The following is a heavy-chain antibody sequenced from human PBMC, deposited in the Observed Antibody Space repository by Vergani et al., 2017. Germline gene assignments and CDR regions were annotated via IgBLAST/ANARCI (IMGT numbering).Heavy chain of an antibody. J-gene: IGHJ4*02. D-gene: IGHD3-10*01. CDR2: MYHSGST. CDR3: GRVADFYGLGSRLLNL. Sequence: QVQLQESGPGLVKPSETLSLTCSVSGGSMSGHYCSWIRQPPGKELEWIGYMYHSGSTNYNPSLETRVTISGDTSKNQFSLKLNSVTAADTPVYYCGRVADFYGLGSRLLNLGGEGILVTVSS. CDR1: GGSMSGHY. V-gene: IGHV4-59*11.